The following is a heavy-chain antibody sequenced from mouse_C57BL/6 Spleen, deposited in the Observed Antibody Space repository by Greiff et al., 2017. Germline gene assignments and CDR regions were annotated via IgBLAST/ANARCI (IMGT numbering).Heavy chain of an antibody. D-gene: IGHD2-5*01. V-gene: IGHV1-64*01. CDR2: IHPNSGST. CDR3: AACYSNSDY. J-gene: IGHJ2*01. Sequence: QVQLKQPGAELVKPGASVKLSCKASGYTFTSYWMHWVKQRPGQGLEWIGMIHPNSGSTNYNEKFKSKAILTVDKSSSTAYMQLSRLTSEDSAVYYCAACYSNSDYWGQGTTLTVSS. CDR1: GYTFTSYW.